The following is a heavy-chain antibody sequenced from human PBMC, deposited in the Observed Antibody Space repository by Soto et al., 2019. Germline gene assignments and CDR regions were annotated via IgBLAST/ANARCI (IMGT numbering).Heavy chain of an antibody. CDR1: GYSFTSYW. J-gene: IGHJ5*02. CDR2: IYPGDSDT. CDR3: ARTYCISTSCYAVNWFDP. V-gene: IGHV5-51*01. D-gene: IGHD2-2*01. Sequence: PGESLNISCKGSGYSFTSYWIGLVRQMPGKGLEWMGIIYPGDSDTRYSPSFQGQVTISADKSISTAYLQWSSLKASDTAMYYCARTYCISTSCYAVNWFDPWGQGTLVTSPQ.